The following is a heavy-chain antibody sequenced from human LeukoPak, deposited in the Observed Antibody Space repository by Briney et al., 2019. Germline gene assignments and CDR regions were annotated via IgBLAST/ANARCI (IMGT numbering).Heavy chain of an antibody. CDR2: ISSSGSTI. J-gene: IGHJ4*02. D-gene: IGHD3-3*01. CDR1: GFTFSSYE. V-gene: IGHV3-48*03. CDR3: ARVDFWRGADF. Sequence: GGSLRLSCAASGFTFSSYEMNWVRQAPGKGLEWVSYISSSGSTIYYADSVKGRFTISRDNAKKTLYLQMNSLRAEDTAVYYCARVDFWRGADFWGQGTLVTVSS.